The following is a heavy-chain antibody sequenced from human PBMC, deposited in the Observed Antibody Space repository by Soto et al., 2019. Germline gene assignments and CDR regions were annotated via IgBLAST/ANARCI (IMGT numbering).Heavy chain of an antibody. J-gene: IGHJ6*02. D-gene: IGHD6-19*01. V-gene: IGHV3-30*18. CDR1: GFTFSSYG. CDR2: ISYDGSNK. CDR3: AKEHSSGWYEEYYYYYYGMDV. Sequence: GGSLRLSCAASGFTFSSYGMHWVRQAPGKGLEWVAVISYDGSNKYYADSVKGRFTISRDNSKNTLYLQMNSLRAEDTAVYYCAKEHSSGWYEEYYYYYYGMDVWGQGTTVTVSS.